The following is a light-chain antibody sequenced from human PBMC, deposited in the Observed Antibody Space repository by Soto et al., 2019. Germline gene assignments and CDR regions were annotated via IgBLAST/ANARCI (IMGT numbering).Light chain of an antibody. CDR2: DAS. J-gene: IGKJ1*01. CDR1: QSVSSSY. V-gene: IGKV3-20*01. CDR3: QQYGSAPQT. Sequence: EIVLTQSPGTLSLSPGERATLSCRASQSVSSSYLAWYQQKPGQAPRLLIYDASSRATGIPDRFSGSGSGPDFALTTSRLEPEDSAVYYCQQYGSAPQTFGQGTKVEIK.